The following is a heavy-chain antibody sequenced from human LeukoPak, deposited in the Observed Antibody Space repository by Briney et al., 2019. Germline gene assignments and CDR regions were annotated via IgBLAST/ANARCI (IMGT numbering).Heavy chain of an antibody. CDR1: GGSISSYY. D-gene: IGHD1-26*01. V-gene: IGHV4-59*01. J-gene: IGHJ4*02. CDR3: ARLSGSRDY. Sequence: KLSETPSLTCTVSGGSISSYYWSWIRQPPGKGLEWIGYIYYSGSTNYNPSLKSRVTISVDTSKNQFSLKLSSVTAADTAVYYCARLSGSRDYWGQGTLVTVSS. CDR2: IYYSGST.